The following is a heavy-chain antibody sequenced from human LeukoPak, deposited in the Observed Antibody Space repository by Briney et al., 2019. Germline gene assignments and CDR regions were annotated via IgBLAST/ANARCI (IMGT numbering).Heavy chain of an antibody. Sequence: PGGSLRLSCAASGFTFSSYSMNWVRQAPGKGLEWVSSISSSSSYIYYADSVKGRFTISRDNSKNTLYLQMNSLRAEDTAVYYCAKDRYGSGSYPRFDYWGQGTLVTVSS. CDR3: AKDRYGSGSYPRFDY. D-gene: IGHD3-10*01. V-gene: IGHV3-21*04. CDR1: GFTFSSYS. J-gene: IGHJ4*02. CDR2: ISSSSSYI.